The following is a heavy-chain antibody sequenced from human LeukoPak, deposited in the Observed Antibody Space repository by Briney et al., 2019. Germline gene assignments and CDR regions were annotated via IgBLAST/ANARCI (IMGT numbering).Heavy chain of an antibody. J-gene: IGHJ3*02. CDR2: FDPEDGET. Sequence: ASVKVSCKVSGYTLTELSMHWVRRAPGKGLEWMGGFDPEDGETIYAQKFQGRVTMTEDTSTDTAYMELSSLRSEDTAVYYCATLGDILGAFDIWGQGTMVTVSS. CDR1: GYTLTELS. D-gene: IGHD1-26*01. CDR3: ATLGDILGAFDI. V-gene: IGHV1-24*01.